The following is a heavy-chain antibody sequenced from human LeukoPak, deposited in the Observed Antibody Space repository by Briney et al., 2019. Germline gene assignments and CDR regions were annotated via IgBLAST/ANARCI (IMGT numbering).Heavy chain of an antibody. CDR2: MNPNSGNT. CDR3: ARELVPYYTLYYYYYGMDV. CDR1: GYTFTSYD. V-gene: IGHV1-8*01. Sequence: ASVKVSCKASGYTFTSYDINWVRQATGQGLEWMGWMNPNSGNTGYAQKFQGRVTMTRNTSISTAYMELSSLRSEDTAVYYCARELVPYYTLYYYYYGMDVWGQGTTVTVFS. D-gene: IGHD3-22*01. J-gene: IGHJ6*02.